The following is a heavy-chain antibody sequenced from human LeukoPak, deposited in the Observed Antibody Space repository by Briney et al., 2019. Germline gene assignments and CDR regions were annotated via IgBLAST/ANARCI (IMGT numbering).Heavy chain of an antibody. D-gene: IGHD1-1*01. J-gene: IGHJ4*02. CDR2: IDPSDSYT. V-gene: IGHV5-10-1*01. Sequence: GASLKISCKGSGSCFTSYWISWVRPMPGKGLGWMGRIDPSDSYTNYSPSLQGHVTISADKSISTAYLQWSSLKASDTAMYYCARLTTGTTSSDYWGQGTLVTVSS. CDR1: GSCFTSYW. CDR3: ARLTTGTTSSDY.